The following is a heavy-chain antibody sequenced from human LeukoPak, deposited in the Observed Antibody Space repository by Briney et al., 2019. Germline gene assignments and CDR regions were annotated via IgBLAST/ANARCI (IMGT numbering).Heavy chain of an antibody. CDR1: GFTFSSSA. J-gene: IGHJ6*02. CDR2: ISNNGGYT. V-gene: IGHV3-23*01. Sequence: GGSLRLSCAASGFTFSSSAMSWVRQAPGKGLEWVSAISNNGGYTYYADSVQGRFTISRDNSKSTLCLQMNSLRAEDTAVYYCARRWDSSSSYYYYGMDVWGQGTTVTASS. CDR3: ARRWDSSSSYYYYGMDV. D-gene: IGHD6-6*01.